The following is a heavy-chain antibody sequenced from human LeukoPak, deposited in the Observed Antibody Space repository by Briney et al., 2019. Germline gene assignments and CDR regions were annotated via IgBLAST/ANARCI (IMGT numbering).Heavy chain of an antibody. CDR3: ARVGLSSYGYAFDY. V-gene: IGHV3-74*01. Sequence: GGSLRLSCAASGFTFSSYWMHWVRQAPGKGLVWVSRINSDGSSTYYADFVEGRFTICDDYAKNTKYLQINSLRAEDTTVYYCARVGLSSYGYAFDYWGQGTLVTVSS. CDR1: GFTFSSYW. J-gene: IGHJ4*02. D-gene: IGHD5-18*01. CDR2: INSDGSST.